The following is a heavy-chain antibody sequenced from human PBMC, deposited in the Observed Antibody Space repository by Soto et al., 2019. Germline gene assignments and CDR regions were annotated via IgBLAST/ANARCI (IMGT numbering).Heavy chain of an antibody. CDR1: GYIFSYYG. D-gene: IGHD3-9*01. CDR2: ISAYNGKT. J-gene: IGHJ6*02. V-gene: IGHV1-18*01. Sequence: QAQLVQSGAEVKKTGASVKVSCKASGYIFSYYGISWVRQAPGQGLEWMGWISAYNGKTNSAQTVQGIVTLTTDTSTSTAYMELRSLRSDDTAVYYCARDRYLYDILTSYDKDYGMDVWGQGTTVTVSS. CDR3: ARDRYLYDILTSYDKDYGMDV.